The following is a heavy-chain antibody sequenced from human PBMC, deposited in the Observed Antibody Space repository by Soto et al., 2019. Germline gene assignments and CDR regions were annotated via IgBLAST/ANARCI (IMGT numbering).Heavy chain of an antibody. CDR1: GFSFSFFG. CDR2: LWYDGSSE. D-gene: IGHD3-16*01. CDR3: ARGLAKVAGGAFDI. J-gene: IGHJ3*02. V-gene: IGHV3-33*01. Sequence: QVHLVESGGGVVQPGRSLRLSCAASGFSFSFFGMHWVRQAPGKGLEWVAGLWYDGSSENYADSVKGRFTISRHNSKNTLHLQMDSLRVEDTAMYYCARGLAKVAGGAFDIWGQGTMVIVSS.